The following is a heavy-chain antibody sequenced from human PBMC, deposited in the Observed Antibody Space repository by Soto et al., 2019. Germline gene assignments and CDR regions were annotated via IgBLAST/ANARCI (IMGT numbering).Heavy chain of an antibody. CDR3: AKVHDSSGYYQFDY. Sequence: QVQLVESGGGVVQPGRSLRLSCAASGFTFSSYGMHWVRQAPGKGLEWVAVISYDGSNKYYADSVKGRFTISRDNSKNTLYLQMNSLRAEDTAVYYCAKVHDSSGYYQFDYWGQGTLVTVSS. D-gene: IGHD3-22*01. CDR1: GFTFSSYG. CDR2: ISYDGSNK. J-gene: IGHJ4*02. V-gene: IGHV3-30*18.